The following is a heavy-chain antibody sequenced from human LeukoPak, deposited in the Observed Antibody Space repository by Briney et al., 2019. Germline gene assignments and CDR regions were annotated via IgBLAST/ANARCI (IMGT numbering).Heavy chain of an antibody. CDR2: FHNTGAF. D-gene: IGHD2-2*01. Sequence: PSETLSLTCDVSGYSISSGYYWGWIRQPPGKGLEWIGTFHNTGAFYYNPSLKSRVTISADMSKNQFSLNLRSVTAADKAMYYCERMYSTSWYVNQWGPGTLVTVSS. CDR1: GYSISSGYY. V-gene: IGHV4-38-2*01. CDR3: ERMYSTSWYVNQ. J-gene: IGHJ4*02.